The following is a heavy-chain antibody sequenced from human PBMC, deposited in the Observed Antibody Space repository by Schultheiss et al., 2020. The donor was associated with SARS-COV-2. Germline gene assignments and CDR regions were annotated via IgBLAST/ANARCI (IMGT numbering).Heavy chain of an antibody. J-gene: IGHJ4*02. CDR3: ATTDYGDYRFDY. V-gene: IGHV1-46*01. D-gene: IGHD4-17*01. CDR1: GYTFTSYY. CDR2: INPSGGST. Sequence: ASVKVSCKASGYTFTSYYMHWVRQAPGQGLEWMGIINPSGGSTSYAQKFQGRVTMTRDTSTSTVYMELSSLRSEDMVVYYCATTDYGDYRFDYWGQGTLVTVSS.